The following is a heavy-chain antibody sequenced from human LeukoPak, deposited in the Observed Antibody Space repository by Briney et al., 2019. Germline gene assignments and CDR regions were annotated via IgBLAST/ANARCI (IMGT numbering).Heavy chain of an antibody. CDR1: GFTFSSYA. CDR3: ARDSGAYYDSSGYLGTFHY. J-gene: IGHJ4*02. D-gene: IGHD3-22*01. Sequence: PGRSLRLSCAASGFTFSSYAMHWVRQAPGKGLEWVAVISYDGSSKYYADSVKGRFTISRDNSKNTLYLQMNSLRAEDTAVYYCARDSGAYYDSSGYLGTFHYWGQGTLVTVSS. V-gene: IGHV3-30*04. CDR2: ISYDGSSK.